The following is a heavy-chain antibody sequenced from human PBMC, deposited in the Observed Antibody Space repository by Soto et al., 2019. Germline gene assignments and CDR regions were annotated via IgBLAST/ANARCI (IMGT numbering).Heavy chain of an antibody. Sequence: PGGSLRLSCAASGFTFSSYSMNWVRQAPGKGLEWVSSISSSSSYIYYADSVKGRFTISRDNAKNSLYLQMNSLRAEDTAVYYCARGLGIAAAGFDHWGQGTLVTVSS. CDR3: ARGLGIAAAGFDH. CDR2: ISSSSSYI. V-gene: IGHV3-21*01. D-gene: IGHD6-13*01. CDR1: GFTFSSYS. J-gene: IGHJ5*02.